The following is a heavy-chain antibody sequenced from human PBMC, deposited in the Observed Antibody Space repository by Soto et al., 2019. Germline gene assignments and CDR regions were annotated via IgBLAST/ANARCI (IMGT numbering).Heavy chain of an antibody. CDR2: TYYRSKWYN. V-gene: IGHV6-1*01. D-gene: IGHD1-26*01. J-gene: IGHJ5*02. CDR3: ARGGSPGRELNGFDP. CDR1: GDSVSSNSAA. Sequence: SQTLSLTCAISGDSVSSNSAAWNWIRQSPSRGLEWLGRTYYRSKWYNDYAVSVKSRLIINPDTSRNQFSLQLNSVTPEDTAVYYCARGGSPGRELNGFDPWGQGTLVTVYS.